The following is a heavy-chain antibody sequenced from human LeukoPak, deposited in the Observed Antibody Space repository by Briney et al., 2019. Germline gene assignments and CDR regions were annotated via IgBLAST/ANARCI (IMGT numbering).Heavy chain of an antibody. Sequence: SETLSLTCTVSGASISSTSHYWGWIRQPPGKGLEWIGSIYYRGSTYYNSALKSRVTISVDTSKNQFSLRLSSVTAADTAVYYCASQSLDYGDAYWYFGLWGRGTLVTVSS. CDR3: ASQSLDYGDAYWYFGL. D-gene: IGHD4-17*01. J-gene: IGHJ2*01. V-gene: IGHV4-39*01. CDR1: GASISSTSHY. CDR2: IYYRGST.